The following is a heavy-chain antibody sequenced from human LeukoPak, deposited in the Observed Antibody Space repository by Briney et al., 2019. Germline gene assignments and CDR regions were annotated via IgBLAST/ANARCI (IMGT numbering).Heavy chain of an antibody. CDR3: ARDFAGDRDY. CDR1: GFIFRNYW. V-gene: IGHV3-74*01. Sequence: GGSLRLSCAASGFIFRNYWMHWVRHAPGKGLVWVARINPNGITTTYTDSVKGRFTISRDNAKNTLYLQMNSLRVEDTAVYYCARDFAGDRDYWGQGTLVTVSS. J-gene: IGHJ4*02. CDR2: INPNGITT. D-gene: IGHD4-17*01.